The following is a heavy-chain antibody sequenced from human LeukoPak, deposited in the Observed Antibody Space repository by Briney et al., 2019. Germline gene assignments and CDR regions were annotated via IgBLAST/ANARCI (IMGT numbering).Heavy chain of an antibody. CDR2: TGLESVHT. V-gene: IGHV3-23*01. Sequence: GGSLRLSCAASRFTFTRHAMSWVRQAPGKGLEWVSTTGLESVHTLCADSVQGRFTVSRDNSRNTLDLQMDNLTVDDTVIYYCVRGDDIGKHPTRAYYFDIWGQGTLVSVSS. CDR3: VRGDDIGKHPTRAYYFDI. CDR1: RFTFTRHA. D-gene: IGHD3-10*01. J-gene: IGHJ4*02.